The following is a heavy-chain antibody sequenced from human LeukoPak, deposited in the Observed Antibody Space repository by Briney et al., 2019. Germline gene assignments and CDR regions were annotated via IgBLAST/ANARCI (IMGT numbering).Heavy chain of an antibody. D-gene: IGHD6-19*01. CDR3: ARGAPIRVAVAATFDP. CDR2: INAGKGNT. Sequence: ASVKVSCKASGYTFTSYAMHWVRQAPGQRLEWMGWINAGKGNTKYSQKFQGRVTITRDTSASTAYMELSSLRSEDTAVYYCARGAPIRVAVAATFDPWGQGTLVTVPS. V-gene: IGHV1-3*01. CDR1: GYTFTSYA. J-gene: IGHJ5*02.